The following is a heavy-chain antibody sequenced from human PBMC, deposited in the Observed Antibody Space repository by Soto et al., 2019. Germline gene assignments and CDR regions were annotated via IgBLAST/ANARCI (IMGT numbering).Heavy chain of an antibody. CDR1: GGSIRTYY. D-gene: IGHD6-13*01. V-gene: IGHV4-4*07. CDR3: ARDFDSSSWYRLDH. J-gene: IGHJ4*02. Sequence: KASETLSLTCTVSGGSIRTYYWSWIRQPAGKGLEWIGRIYTSGTANYSPSLKGRVIMAVDTAKNQLSLKVTSVTAADTAVYYCARDFDSSSWYRLDHWGQGTLVTVS. CDR2: IYTSGTA.